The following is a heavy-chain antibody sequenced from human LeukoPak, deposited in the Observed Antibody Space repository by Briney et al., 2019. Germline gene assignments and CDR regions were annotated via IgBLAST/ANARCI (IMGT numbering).Heavy chain of an antibody. CDR3: AKRSYYETYFDY. Sequence: GGSLRLSCAASGFTFSSYAVSWVRQAPGKGLEWVSAISGSGGSTYYADSVKGRFTISRDNSKNTLYLQMNSLRAEDTAVCYCAKRSYYETYFDYWGQGTLVTVSS. J-gene: IGHJ4*02. D-gene: IGHD1-26*01. CDR1: GFTFSSYA. CDR2: ISGSGGST. V-gene: IGHV3-23*01.